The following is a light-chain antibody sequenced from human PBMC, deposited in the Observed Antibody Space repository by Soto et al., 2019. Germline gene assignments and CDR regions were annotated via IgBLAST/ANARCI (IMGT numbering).Light chain of an antibody. CDR3: SSYTTSITVV. V-gene: IGLV2-18*02. J-gene: IGLJ2*01. CDR1: SSDIGSYNR. Sequence: QSALTQPPSVSGSPGQSVTISCTGTSSDIGSYNRVSWYQQPPGTAPKLMIYEVSNRPSGVPDRFSGSKSGNTASLTISGLQADDEADYYCSSYTTSITVVFGGGTKVTVL. CDR2: EVS.